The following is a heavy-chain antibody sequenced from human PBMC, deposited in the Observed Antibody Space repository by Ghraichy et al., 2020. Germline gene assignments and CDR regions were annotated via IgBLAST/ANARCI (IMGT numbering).Heavy chain of an antibody. D-gene: IGHD6-19*01. CDR2: INPNTGVT. CDR1: GYTFTGYY. J-gene: IGHJ4*02. V-gene: IGHV1-2*06. CDR3: MTSGWSADFDY. Sequence: ASVKVSCKASGYTFTGYYMHWVRQAPGQGLEWMGRINPNTGVTDYAQNFQGRVTMTGDTSSSTAYMEMSRLRSDDMAVYYCMTSGWSADFDYWGQGTLVTVSS.